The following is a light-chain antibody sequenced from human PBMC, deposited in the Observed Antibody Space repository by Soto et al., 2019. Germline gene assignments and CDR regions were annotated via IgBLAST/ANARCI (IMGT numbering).Light chain of an antibody. J-gene: IGKJ1*01. Sequence: IQMTQSPSTLSASVGDRVTITCRASQSISSWLAWYQQKPGKAPNLLIYKASSLESGVPSRFSGSGSGTEFTLTISSLQPDDFATYYCQQYNSFPWTFGQGPKVDIK. CDR1: QSISSW. V-gene: IGKV1-5*03. CDR2: KAS. CDR3: QQYNSFPWT.